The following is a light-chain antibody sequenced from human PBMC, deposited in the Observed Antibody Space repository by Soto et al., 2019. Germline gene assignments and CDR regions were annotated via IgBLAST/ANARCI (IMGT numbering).Light chain of an antibody. CDR3: QQYGSSPWT. J-gene: IGKJ1*01. CDR1: HSVSXSY. V-gene: IGKV3-20*01. CDR2: GAS. Sequence: EIVLTQSPGTLSLPPGERATLSFSASHSVSXSYLAWYQQKPGQAPRLLIYGASSRATGIPDRFSGSGSGTDFTLTISRLEPEDFAVYYCQQYGSSPWTFGQGTKVDIK.